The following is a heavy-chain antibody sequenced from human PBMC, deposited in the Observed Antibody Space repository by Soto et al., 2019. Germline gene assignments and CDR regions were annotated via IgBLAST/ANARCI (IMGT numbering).Heavy chain of an antibody. D-gene: IGHD1-26*01. J-gene: IGHJ5*02. CDR2: IIPIFGTA. CDR3: ALGSGSNYLACFDP. CDR1: GGTFSSYA. V-gene: IGHV1-69*13. Sequence: SVKVSCKASGGTFSSYAISWVRPAPGQGLEWRGGIIPIFGTANYAQKFQGRVTITADESTSTAYMELASLSSEDTAVYYCALGSGSNYLACFDPWGQGTLVTVSS.